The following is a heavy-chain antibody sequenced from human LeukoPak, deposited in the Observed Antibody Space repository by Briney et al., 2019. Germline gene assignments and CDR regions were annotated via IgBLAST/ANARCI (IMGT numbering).Heavy chain of an antibody. CDR1: GFTFSSYA. Sequence: GGSLRLSCAASGFTFSSYAMSWVRQVPGKGLEWVSAISGSGVSTYYADSVKGRFTISRDNSKNTLYLQMNSLRAEDTAVYYCAKPRILYYRSSTSCHEGGFDCWGQGTLVTVSS. CDR3: AKPRILYYRSSTSCHEGGFDC. J-gene: IGHJ4*02. CDR2: ISGSGVST. V-gene: IGHV3-23*01. D-gene: IGHD2-2*01.